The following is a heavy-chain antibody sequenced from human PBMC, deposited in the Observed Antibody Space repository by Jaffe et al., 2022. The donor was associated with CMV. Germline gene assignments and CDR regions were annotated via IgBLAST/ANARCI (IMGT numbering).Heavy chain of an antibody. CDR1: GFTFSSYA. J-gene: IGHJ2*01. CDR2: ISKTGGTT. V-gene: IGHV3-23*04. CDR3: AKMTGYCTDTCPQGWYFDF. Sequence: EVQLVESGGGLVQPGGSLRLSCAASGFTFSSYAMSWVRQAPGKGLEWVSIISKTGGTTYYADSVKGRFTISRDNSKNTLYLQINSLRAEDTAVYYCAKMTGYCTDTCPQGWYFDFWGRGTLVTVSS. D-gene: IGHD2-8*02.